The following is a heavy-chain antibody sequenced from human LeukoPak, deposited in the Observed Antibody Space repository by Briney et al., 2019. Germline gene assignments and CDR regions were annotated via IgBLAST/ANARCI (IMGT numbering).Heavy chain of an antibody. CDR2: IHYSGST. V-gene: IGHV4-59*01. J-gene: IGHJ4*02. D-gene: IGHD4/OR15-4a*01. Sequence: SSETLSLTCSLSGVSISTDYWTWVRQSPGKGLEWIGYIHYSGSTTYHPSLKSRVTISLDTSKNQIFLKLTSVTSADTAVYYCARDAGATAYWGQGALVTVSS. CDR1: GVSISTDY. CDR3: ARDAGATAY.